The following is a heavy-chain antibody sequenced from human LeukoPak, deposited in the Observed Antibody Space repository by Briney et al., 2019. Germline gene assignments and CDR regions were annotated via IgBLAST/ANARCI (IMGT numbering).Heavy chain of an antibody. CDR1: GFTFSSYA. J-gene: IGHJ4*02. Sequence: AGGSLRLSCAASGFTFSSYAMSWVRQAPGKGLEWVGFIRSKAYGGTTEYAASVKGRFTISRDDSKSIAYLQMNSLKTEDTAVYYCTRDGFDYDFWSGYYEFDYWGQGTLVTVSS. CDR3: TRDGFDYDFWSGYYEFDY. D-gene: IGHD3-3*01. CDR2: IRSKAYGGTT. V-gene: IGHV3-49*04.